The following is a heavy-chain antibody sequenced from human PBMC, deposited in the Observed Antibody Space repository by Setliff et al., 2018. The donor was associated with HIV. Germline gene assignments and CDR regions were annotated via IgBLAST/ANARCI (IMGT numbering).Heavy chain of an antibody. D-gene: IGHD3-10*01. CDR1: GGSISSGNYY. CDR2: IYTSGST. Sequence: PSETLSLTCTVTGGSISSGNYYWSWIRQPAGKGLEWIGRIYTSGSTNYNPSLKSRVTISVDTSKNQFSLKLSSVTAADTAVYYCARGGRTYYYGSGKAYGMDVWGQGTTVTVSS. J-gene: IGHJ6*02. V-gene: IGHV4-61*02. CDR3: ARGGRTYYYGSGKAYGMDV.